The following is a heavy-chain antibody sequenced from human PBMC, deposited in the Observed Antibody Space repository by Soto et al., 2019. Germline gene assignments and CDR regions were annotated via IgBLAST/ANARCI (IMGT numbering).Heavy chain of an antibody. CDR2: ISYDGSNK. J-gene: IGHJ6*02. Sequence: GGSLRLSCAASGLTFSSYAMHWVRQAPGKGLEWVAVISYDGSNKYYADSVKGRFTISRDNSKNTLYLQMNSLRAEDTAVYYCARDFTIFGVVIQTFYGMDVGGQGTTVTVSS. V-gene: IGHV3-30-3*01. D-gene: IGHD3-3*01. CDR1: GLTFSSYA. CDR3: ARDFTIFGVVIQTFYGMDV.